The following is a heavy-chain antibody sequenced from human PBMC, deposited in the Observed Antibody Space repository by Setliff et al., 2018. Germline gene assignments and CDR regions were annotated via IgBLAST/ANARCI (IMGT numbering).Heavy chain of an antibody. CDR3: ARDRVPITMIVVVTPNYYMDV. D-gene: IGHD3-22*01. CDR2: INPDSGAT. J-gene: IGHJ6*03. CDR1: GYTFTAYY. Sequence: VSCKASGYTFTAYYMHWVRQAPGQGPEWMGWINPDSGATNFAQKFQGRVTMTRDTSISTAYMELSRLRSDDTAVYYCARDRVPITMIVVVTPNYYMDVWGKGTTVTVSS. V-gene: IGHV1-2*02.